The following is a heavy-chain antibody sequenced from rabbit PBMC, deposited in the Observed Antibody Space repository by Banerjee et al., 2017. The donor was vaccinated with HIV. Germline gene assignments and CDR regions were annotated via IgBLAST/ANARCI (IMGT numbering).Heavy chain of an antibody. J-gene: IGHJ3*01. CDR3: ARDRDTGTVYYFDL. CDR2: IYTSSGST. Sequence: QEQLEESGGGLVTPEGSLTLTCTASGLDFSSYYMCWVRQAPGKGLEWIGCIYTSSGSTWYASWVNGRFTISKTSSTTVTLQMTSLTAADTATYFCARDRDTGTVYYFDLWGQGTLVTVS. D-gene: IGHD7-1*01. V-gene: IGHV1S45*01. CDR1: GLDFSSYY.